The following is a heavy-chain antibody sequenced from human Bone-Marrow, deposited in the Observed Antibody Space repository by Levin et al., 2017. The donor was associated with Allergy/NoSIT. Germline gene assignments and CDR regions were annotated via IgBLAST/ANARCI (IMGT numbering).Heavy chain of an antibody. J-gene: IGHJ1*01. Sequence: LSLTCAASGFTFSSYAMGWVRQAPGKGLEWVSSLSGSGRSTFFADSVKGRFTISRDNSKNTVFLQMNSLRAEDTAFYYCAREKNWEGNTGYYQHWGQGTQVTVSS. CDR2: LSGSGRST. CDR1: GFTFSSYA. V-gene: IGHV3-23*01. CDR3: AREKNWEGNTGYYQH. D-gene: IGHD1-26*01.